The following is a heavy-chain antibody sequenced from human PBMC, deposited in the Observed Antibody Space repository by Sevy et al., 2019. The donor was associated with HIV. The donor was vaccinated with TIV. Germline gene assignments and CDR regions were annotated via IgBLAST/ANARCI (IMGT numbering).Heavy chain of an antibody. CDR3: ARSTGTGVHDAFDI. CDR2: IYYSGST. CDR1: GGSISSGDYY. V-gene: IGHV4-30-4*01. Sequence: SETLSLTCTVSGGSISSGDYYWSRIRQPPGKGLEWIGYIYYSGSTYYNPSLKSRVTISVDTSKNQFSLKLSSVTAADTAVYYCARSTGTGVHDAFDIWGQGTMVTVSS. J-gene: IGHJ3*02. D-gene: IGHD1-1*01.